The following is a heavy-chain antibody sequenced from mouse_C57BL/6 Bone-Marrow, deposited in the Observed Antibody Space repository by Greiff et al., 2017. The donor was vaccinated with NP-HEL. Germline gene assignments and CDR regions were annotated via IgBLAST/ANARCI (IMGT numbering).Heavy chain of an antibody. V-gene: IGHV14-4*01. CDR1: GFNIKDDY. Sequence: VQLQQSGAELVRPGASVKLSCTASGFNIKDDYMHWVKQRPEQGLEWIGWIDPENGDTEYASKFQGKATITADTSSNTAYRQLSSLTSEDTAVYYCTTRITTVVEGFAYWGQGTLVTVSA. CDR3: TTRITTVVEGFAY. CDR2: IDPENGDT. J-gene: IGHJ3*01. D-gene: IGHD1-1*01.